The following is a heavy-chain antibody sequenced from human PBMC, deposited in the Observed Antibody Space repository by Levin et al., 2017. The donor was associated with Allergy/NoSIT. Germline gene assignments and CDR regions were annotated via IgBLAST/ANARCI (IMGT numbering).Heavy chain of an antibody. V-gene: IGHV3-48*02. CDR1: GFTFSTYS. CDR2: ISSRSSTV. Sequence: HGESLKISCAVSGFTFSTYSMNWVRQAPGKGLEWVSYISSRSSTVHYADSVKGRFTVSRDNAKNSLYLQMNSLRDEDTAVYYCAKDQALEVQLEPTAFDIWGQGTMVTVSS. CDR3: AKDQALEVQLEPTAFDI. J-gene: IGHJ3*02. D-gene: IGHD1-1*01.